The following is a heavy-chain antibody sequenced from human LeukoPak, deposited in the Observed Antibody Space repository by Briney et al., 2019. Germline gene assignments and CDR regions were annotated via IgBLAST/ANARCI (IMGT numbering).Heavy chain of an antibody. CDR1: GFIFSSYG. Sequence: PGGSLKLSCAASGFIFSSYGMHWVRQAPGNVLERVSVIWSDASNTYYVDSVKGRFTISRDNSKNTLYLQMNSLRAEDTAVYFFEAEDGIRDFDTWGQGTLVTVSS. CDR3: EAEDGIRDFDT. J-gene: IGHJ4*02. CDR2: IWSDASNT. V-gene: IGHV3-33*01. D-gene: IGHD3-3*01.